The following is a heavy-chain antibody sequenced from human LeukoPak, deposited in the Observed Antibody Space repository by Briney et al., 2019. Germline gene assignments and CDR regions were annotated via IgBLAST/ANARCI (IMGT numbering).Heavy chain of an antibody. Sequence: ASVNVSCKASRYNFYGYFIHGVRQAPGRWVEWVGWINPNRGGANYAQQFQGTVTMTRDTSSSIVYMELSSLGSDDTAMYYCARPAFVPSAMDLEYWGQGTLVSVSP. J-gene: IGHJ4*02. CDR3: ARPAFVPSAMDLEY. CDR1: RYNFYGYF. V-gene: IGHV1-2*02. D-gene: IGHD2-2*01. CDR2: INPNRGGA.